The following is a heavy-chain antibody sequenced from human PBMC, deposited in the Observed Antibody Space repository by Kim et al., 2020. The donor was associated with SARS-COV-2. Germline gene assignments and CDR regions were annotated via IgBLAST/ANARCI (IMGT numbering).Heavy chain of an antibody. CDR2: IYYSGST. CDR1: GGSISSYY. Sequence: SETLSLTCTVSGGSISSYYWSWIRQPPGKGLEWIVYIYYSGSTNYNPSLKSRVTISVDTSKNQFSLKLSSVTAADTAVYYCARATPWEYSSSWYDYWGQGTLVTVSS. J-gene: IGHJ4*02. V-gene: IGHV4-59*13. D-gene: IGHD6-13*01. CDR3: ARATPWEYSSSWYDY.